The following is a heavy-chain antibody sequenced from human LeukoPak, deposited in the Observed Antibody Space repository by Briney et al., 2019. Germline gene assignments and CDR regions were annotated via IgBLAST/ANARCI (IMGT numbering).Heavy chain of an antibody. CDR3: AKDGVVGTRRNYMDV. CDR1: GFTFSSYA. J-gene: IGHJ6*03. V-gene: IGHV3-23*01. Sequence: GGSLRLSCAASGFTFSSYAMSWVRQAPGKGLEWVSAISGSGGSTYYADSVKGRFTISRDNSKNTLYLQMNSLRAEDTAVYFCAKDGVVGTRRNYMDVWGKGTTVTVSS. D-gene: IGHD1-26*01. CDR2: ISGSGGST.